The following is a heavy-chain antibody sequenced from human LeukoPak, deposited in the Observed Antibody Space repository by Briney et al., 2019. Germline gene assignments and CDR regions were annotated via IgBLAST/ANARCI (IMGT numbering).Heavy chain of an antibody. CDR3: AEEMCHACPFDY. CDR1: GFTFGTYG. J-gene: IGHJ4*02. V-gene: IGHV3-23*01. CDR2: ISASGGNT. Sequence: GGSLRLSCAASGFTFGTYGMDWVRQAPGKGLEWVSAISASGGNTYYADSVKGRFTISRDNSKNTLYLQIDSLRAEDTAVYYCAEEMCHACPFDYWGQGILVTVSA.